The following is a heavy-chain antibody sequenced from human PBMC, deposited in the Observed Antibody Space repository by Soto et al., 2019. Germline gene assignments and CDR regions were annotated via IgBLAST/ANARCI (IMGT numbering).Heavy chain of an antibody. V-gene: IGHV4-31*03. Sequence: SETLSLTCTVSGGSISSGGYYWSWIRQHPGKGLEWIGYIYYSGSTYYNPSLKSRVTISVDTSKNQFSLKLSSVTAADTAVYYCARDSSYYYGSGSYYNWFDPWGQGTLVTVSS. J-gene: IGHJ5*02. D-gene: IGHD3-10*01. CDR2: IYYSGST. CDR1: GGSISSGGYY. CDR3: ARDSSYYYGSGSYYNWFDP.